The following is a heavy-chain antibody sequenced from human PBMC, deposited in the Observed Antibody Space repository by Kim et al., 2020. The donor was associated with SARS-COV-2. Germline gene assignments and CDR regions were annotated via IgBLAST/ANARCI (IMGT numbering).Heavy chain of an antibody. CDR1: GFTFSSYG. CDR2: IWYDGSNK. CDR3: AREAYDSSGYYFDY. Sequence: GGSLRLSCAASGFTFSSYGMHWVRQAPGKGLEWVAVIWYDGSNKYYADSVKGRFTISRDNSKNTLYLQMNSLRAEDTAVYYCAREAYDSSGYYFDYWGQGTLGTVSS. J-gene: IGHJ4*02. D-gene: IGHD3-22*01. V-gene: IGHV3-33*01.